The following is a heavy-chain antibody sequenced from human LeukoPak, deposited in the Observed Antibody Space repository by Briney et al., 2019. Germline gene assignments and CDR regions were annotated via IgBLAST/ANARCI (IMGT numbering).Heavy chain of an antibody. D-gene: IGHD5-24*01. CDR2: ISSSSSYI. J-gene: IGHJ4*02. CDR1: GFNFSSYS. CDR3: ARGELEMATNQPFDY. V-gene: IGHV3-21*01. Sequence: GGSLRLSCAASGFNFSSYSMKWVRQAPGKGLEWVSSISSSSSYIYYVDSVKGRFTISRDNAKNSLYLQMHSLRAEDTAVYYCARGELEMATNQPFDYWGQGTLVTVSS.